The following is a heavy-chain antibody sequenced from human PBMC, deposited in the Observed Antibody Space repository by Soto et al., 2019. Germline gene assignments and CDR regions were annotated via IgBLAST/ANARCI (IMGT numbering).Heavy chain of an antibody. J-gene: IGHJ4*02. CDR3: AGDPDSHYNDSHASSYP. Sequence: VASVKVSCKASGGTFSTYTITWVRQAPGQGLEWMGRIIPIIGIINYAQKFQGRVTITADKFTGTAYMELTRLRSDDTAVYYCAGDPDSHYNDSHASSYPRGQGTPVTVSS. CDR2: IIPIIGII. D-gene: IGHD3-22*01. V-gene: IGHV1-69*04. CDR1: GGTFSTYT.